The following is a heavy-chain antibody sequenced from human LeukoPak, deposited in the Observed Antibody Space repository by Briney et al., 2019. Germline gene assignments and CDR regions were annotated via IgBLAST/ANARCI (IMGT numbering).Heavy chain of an antibody. CDR1: GGTFSSYA. D-gene: IGHD1-26*01. Sequence: SVKVSCKASGGTFSSYAISWVRQAPGQELEWMGRIIPIFGTANYAQKFQGRVTITTDESTSTAYMELSSLRSEDTAVYYCARGGLIVGATPFDYWGQGTLVTVSS. CDR3: ARGGLIVGATPFDY. CDR2: IIPIFGTA. V-gene: IGHV1-69*05. J-gene: IGHJ4*02.